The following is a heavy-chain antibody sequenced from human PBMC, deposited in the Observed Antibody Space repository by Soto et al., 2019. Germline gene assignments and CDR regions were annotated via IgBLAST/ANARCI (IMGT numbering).Heavy chain of an antibody. CDR2: ISGSGGST. CDR3: GNHVRITMVRGVTTDY. J-gene: IGHJ4*02. Sequence: GGSLRLSCAASGFTLSSYAMSWVRQAPGKGLEWVSAISGSGGSTYYADSVKGRFTISRDNSKNTLYLQMNSLRAEDTAEFYCGNHVRITMVRGVTTDYWGQGTLVTVSS. D-gene: IGHD3-10*01. V-gene: IGHV3-23*01. CDR1: GFTLSSYA.